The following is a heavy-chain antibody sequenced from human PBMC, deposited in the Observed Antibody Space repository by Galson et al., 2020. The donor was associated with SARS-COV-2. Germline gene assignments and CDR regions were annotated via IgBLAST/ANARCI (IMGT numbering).Heavy chain of an antibody. CDR2: INWNGGST. Sequence: GGSLRLSCAASGFTFDDYGMSWVRQAPGKGLEWVSGINWNGGSTGYADSVKGRFTISRDNAKNSLYLQLNSLRAEDTALYHCATLGSDNGSVDYWGQGTLVTVSS. CDR3: ATLGSDNGSVDY. CDR1: GFTFDDYG. J-gene: IGHJ4*02. D-gene: IGHD7-27*01. V-gene: IGHV3-20*01.